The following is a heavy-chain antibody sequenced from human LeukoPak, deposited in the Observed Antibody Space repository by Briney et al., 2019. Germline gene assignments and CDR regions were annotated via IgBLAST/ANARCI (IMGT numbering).Heavy chain of an antibody. V-gene: IGHV1-2*06. CDR3: ARRSRTVHAFDI. J-gene: IGHJ3*02. CDR1: GYTFTGYY. Sequence: GASVKVSCKASGYTFTGYYMHWVRQAPGQGLEWMGRINPNSGGTNYAQKFQGRVTMTRDTSIGTAYVELSRLRSDDTAVYYCARRSRTVHAFDIWGQGTMVTVSS. D-gene: IGHD4-17*01. CDR2: INPNSGGT.